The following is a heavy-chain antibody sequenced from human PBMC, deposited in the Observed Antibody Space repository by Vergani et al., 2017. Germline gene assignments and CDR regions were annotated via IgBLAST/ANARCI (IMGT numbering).Heavy chain of an antibody. J-gene: IGHJ6*02. V-gene: IGHV4-59*01. Sequence: QLQLQESGPGLVKPSETLSLTCTVSGGSISSYYWSWIRQPPGKGLEWIGYIYYSGSTNYNPSLKSRVTISVDTSKNQFSLKLSSVTAADTAVYYCARDRRKDYYGMDVWGQGTTVTVSS. CDR3: ARDRRKDYYGMDV. D-gene: IGHD1-14*01. CDR1: GGSISSYY. CDR2: IYYSGST.